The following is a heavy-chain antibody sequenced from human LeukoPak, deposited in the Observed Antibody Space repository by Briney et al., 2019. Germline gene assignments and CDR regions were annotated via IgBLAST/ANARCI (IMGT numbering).Heavy chain of an antibody. J-gene: IGHJ6*03. Sequence: ASVKVSCKASGYTFTSYDINWVRQATGQGLEWMGWMNPNSGNTGYAQKFQGRVTMTRNTSISTAYMELSSLRSEDTAVYYCARDGRFLEWLLTVDYYYMDVWGKGTTVTVSS. D-gene: IGHD3-3*01. CDR2: MNPNSGNT. CDR3: ARDGRFLEWLLTVDYYYMDV. V-gene: IGHV1-8*01. CDR1: GYTFTSYD.